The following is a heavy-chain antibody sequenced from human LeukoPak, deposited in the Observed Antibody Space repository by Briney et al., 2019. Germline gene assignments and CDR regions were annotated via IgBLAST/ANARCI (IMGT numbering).Heavy chain of an antibody. CDR1: GFTFSDYY. V-gene: IGHV3-21*01. Sequence: PGGSLRLSCAASGFTFSDYYMNWVRQAPGKGLEWVSSISSSSSYIYYADSVKGRFTISRDNAKNSLYLQMNSLRAEDTAVYYCARDFGYYDSSGYYGENFDYWGQGTLVTVSS. D-gene: IGHD3-22*01. CDR2: ISSSSSYI. CDR3: ARDFGYYDSSGYYGENFDY. J-gene: IGHJ4*02.